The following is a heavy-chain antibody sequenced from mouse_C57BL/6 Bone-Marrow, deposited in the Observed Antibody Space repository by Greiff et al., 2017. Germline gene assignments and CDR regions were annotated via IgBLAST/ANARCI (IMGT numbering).Heavy chain of an antibody. CDR2: IYPGSGST. CDR1: GYTFTSYW. D-gene: IGHD1-1*01. CDR3: ARPYYGSSCWYVDV. Sequence: QVQLQQSGAELVKPGASVKMSCKASGYTFTSYWITWVKQRPGQGLEWIGDIYPGSGSTNYNEKFKSKATLTVDTSSSTAYMQLSSLTSEDSAVYYCARPYYGSSCWYVDVWGTGTTVTVSS. J-gene: IGHJ1*03. V-gene: IGHV1-55*01.